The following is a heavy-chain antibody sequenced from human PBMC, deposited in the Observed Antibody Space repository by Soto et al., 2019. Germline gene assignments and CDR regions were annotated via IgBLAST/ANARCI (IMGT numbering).Heavy chain of an antibody. CDR3: ASGYSGSVRADC. CDR1: GFTFSSYW. Sequence: EVQLVESGGGLVQPGGSLRLSCAASGFTFSSYWMHWVRQAAGKGLVWVSRINSDGSSTTYADFVKGRFTISRDNAKNTLYPQINNLRAEDTAVYYCASGYSGSVRADCWGQGTLVTVSS. J-gene: IGHJ4*02. D-gene: IGHD1-26*01. CDR2: INSDGSST. V-gene: IGHV3-74*03.